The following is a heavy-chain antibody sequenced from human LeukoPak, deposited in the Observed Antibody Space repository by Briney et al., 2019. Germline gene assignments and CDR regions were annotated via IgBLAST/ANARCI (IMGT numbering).Heavy chain of an antibody. J-gene: IGHJ6*03. CDR2: MNPNSGNT. V-gene: IGHV1-8*03. CDR3: ARGRRSVAANYYYYYMDV. D-gene: IGHD2-15*01. CDR1: VYTVTTYE. Sequence: GASVKVSCKASVYTVTTYEINWGRQATGQGREGMGWMNPNSGNTGYAQKFQCRVTITRKTSISTAYMELSSLRSEDTAVYYCARGRRSVAANYYYYYMDVWGKGTTVTVSS.